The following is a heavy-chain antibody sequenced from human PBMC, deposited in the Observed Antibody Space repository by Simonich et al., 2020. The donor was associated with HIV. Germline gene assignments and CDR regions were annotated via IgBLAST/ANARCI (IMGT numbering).Heavy chain of an antibody. CDR1: GGSFSGYY. CDR3: AREVGYYPPHLEENNAFDI. V-gene: IGHV4-34*01. Sequence: QVQLQQWGAGLLKPSETLSLTCAVYGGSFSGYYWSWIAQPPGKGLEWLGEITYSGRTNYNPSLKSRVTRSVDTSKSQFSLKLKSVTAADTAVYYCAREVGYYPPHLEENNAFDIWGQGTMVTVSS. CDR2: ITYSGRT. D-gene: IGHD3-10*01. J-gene: IGHJ3*02.